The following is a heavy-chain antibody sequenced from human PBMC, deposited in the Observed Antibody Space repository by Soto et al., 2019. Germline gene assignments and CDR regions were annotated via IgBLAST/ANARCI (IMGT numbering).Heavy chain of an antibody. D-gene: IGHD7-27*01. CDR1: GFTFSSYW. CDR3: VKDTPAWRQVWGYDY. J-gene: IGHJ4*02. CDR2: IKQDGSEK. V-gene: IGHV3-7*03. Sequence: PGGSLRLSCAASGFTFSSYWMSWVRQAPGKGLEWVANIKQDGSEKYYVDSVKGRFTISRDNSENTVYLQMNGLRAEDTAVYYCVKDTPAWRQVWGYDYWGQGVQVTVSS.